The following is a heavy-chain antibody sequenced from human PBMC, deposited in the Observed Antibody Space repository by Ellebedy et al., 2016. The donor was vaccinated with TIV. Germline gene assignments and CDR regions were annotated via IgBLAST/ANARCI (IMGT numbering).Heavy chain of an antibody. J-gene: IGHJ5*02. V-gene: IGHV3-30*01. CDR2: ISYDGSNK. Sequence: GESLKISCAASGFTFSSYAMHWVRQAPGKGLEWVAVISYDGSNKYYADSVKGRFTVSRDNSKNTLTLQMNSLRLEDTAVYYCAKVLFAFGEFESPFDPWGQGTLVIVSS. CDR3: AKVLFAFGEFESPFDP. D-gene: IGHD3-10*01. CDR1: GFTFSSYA.